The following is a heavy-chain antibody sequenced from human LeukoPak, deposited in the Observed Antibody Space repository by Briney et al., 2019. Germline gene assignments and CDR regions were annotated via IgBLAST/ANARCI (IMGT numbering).Heavy chain of an antibody. V-gene: IGHV4-34*01. J-gene: IGHJ4*02. D-gene: IGHD2-2*01. Sequence: SETLSLTCAVHGGSFSGYFWTWIRQPPGKGLEWIGEINHIGSTNYNPSLKSRVTILGDTSKNQFSLKLNSVTAADTAVYYCARGKDWGRTSCYGTFDYWGPGTLLTVSS. CDR3: ARGKDWGRTSCYGTFDY. CDR2: INHIGST. CDR1: GGSFSGYF.